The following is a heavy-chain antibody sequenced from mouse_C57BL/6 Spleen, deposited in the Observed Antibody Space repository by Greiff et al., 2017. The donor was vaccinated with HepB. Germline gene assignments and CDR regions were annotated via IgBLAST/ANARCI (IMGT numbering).Heavy chain of an antibody. CDR1: GYTFTDYY. CDR2: IYPGSGNT. D-gene: IGHD1-1*01. J-gene: IGHJ4*01. V-gene: IGHV1-76*01. Sequence: QVQLQQSGAELVRPGASVKLSCKASGYTFTDYYINWVKQRPGQGLEWIARIYPGSGNTYYNEKFKGKATLTAEKSSSTAYMQLSSLTSEDSAVYFCARWDYYGTEGAMDYWGQGTSVTVSS. CDR3: ARWDYYGTEGAMDY.